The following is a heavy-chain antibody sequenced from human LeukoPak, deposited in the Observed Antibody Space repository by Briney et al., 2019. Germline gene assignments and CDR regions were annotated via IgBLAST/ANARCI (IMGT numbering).Heavy chain of an antibody. CDR1: GDSVSSNNYY. D-gene: IGHD3-10*01. CDR3: ARRAITVAPYYFDY. J-gene: IGHJ4*02. CDR2: INHSEKT. Sequence: SETLSLTCSVSGDSVSSNNYYWGWIRQPPGKGLEWIGSINHSEKTFYNPSLKSRVTMYADTSKSQFSLKLTSVTAADTAVYFCARRAITVAPYYFDYWGQGTLVTVSS. V-gene: IGHV4-39*01.